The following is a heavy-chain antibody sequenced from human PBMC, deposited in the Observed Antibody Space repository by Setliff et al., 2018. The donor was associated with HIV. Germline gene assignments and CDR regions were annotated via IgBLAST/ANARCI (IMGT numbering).Heavy chain of an antibody. CDR1: GFTFSSYA. J-gene: IGHJ6*02. CDR2: ISYDGSNK. Sequence: GGSLRLSCAASGFTFSSYAMHWVRQAPGKRLEWVAVISYDGSNKYYADSVKGRFTISRDNSKNTLYLQMNSLRAEDTAVYYCARSVIGYYYYGMDVWGQGTLVTVSS. CDR3: ARSVIGYYYYGMDV. D-gene: IGHD3-10*01. V-gene: IGHV3-30*01.